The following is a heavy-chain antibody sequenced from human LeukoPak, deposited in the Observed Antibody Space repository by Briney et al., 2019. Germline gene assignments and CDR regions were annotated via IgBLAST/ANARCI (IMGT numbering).Heavy chain of an antibody. D-gene: IGHD6-19*01. Sequence: SETLSLTCTVSGGSISSYYWSWIRQPPGKGLEWIGYIYYSGSTNYNPSLKSRVTISVDTSKNQFSLKLNSVTAADTAVYYCARLAVAGTLQDYWGQGTLVTVSS. CDR3: ARLAVAGTLQDY. CDR1: GGSISSYY. CDR2: IYYSGST. V-gene: IGHV4-59*08. J-gene: IGHJ4*02.